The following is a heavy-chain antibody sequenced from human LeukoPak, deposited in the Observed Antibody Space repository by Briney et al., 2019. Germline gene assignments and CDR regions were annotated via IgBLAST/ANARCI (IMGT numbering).Heavy chain of an antibody. Sequence: PSETLSLTCTVSGGSISSYYWSWIRQPPGKGLEWIGYIYYSGSTNYNPSLKSRVTISVDTSRNQFSLKLSSVTAADTAVYHCAKSDHSKTYYFDYWGQGALVTVSS. J-gene: IGHJ4*02. CDR3: AKSDHSKTYYFDY. CDR1: GGSISSYY. CDR2: IYYSGST. D-gene: IGHD1-14*01. V-gene: IGHV4-59*08.